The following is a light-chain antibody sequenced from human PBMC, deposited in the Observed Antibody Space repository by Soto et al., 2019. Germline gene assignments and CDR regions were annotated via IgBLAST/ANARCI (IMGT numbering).Light chain of an antibody. J-gene: IGKJ3*01. CDR1: QSVDTY. CDR2: DTS. V-gene: IGKV3-11*01. CDR3: QQRRNWVS. Sequence: IPLTQSPAILSLSPGERATLSCTASQSVDTYIAWYQQRPGQPPRLLIHDTSHRASGVPARFRGSGSGTDLTLTITSLEPEDFGVYFCQQRRNWVSFGPGTRL.